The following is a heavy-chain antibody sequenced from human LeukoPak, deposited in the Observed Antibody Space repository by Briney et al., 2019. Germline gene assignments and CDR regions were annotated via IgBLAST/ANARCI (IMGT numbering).Heavy chain of an antibody. CDR3: AREVRRVWFLGGYYFDY. V-gene: IGHV4-59*01. CDR2: IHYSGST. CDR1: GGSINSYY. D-gene: IGHD3-10*01. J-gene: IGHJ4*02. Sequence: SETLSLTCTVSGGSINSYYWSWIWQPPGKGLEWIGYIHYSGSTNYNPSLKSRVTISLDTSKNQFSLKLSSVTAADTAVYFCAREVRRVWFLGGYYFDYWGQGTLVTVSS.